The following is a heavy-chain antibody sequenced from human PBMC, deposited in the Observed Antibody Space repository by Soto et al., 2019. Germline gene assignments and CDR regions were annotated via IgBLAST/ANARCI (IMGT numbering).Heavy chain of an antibody. D-gene: IGHD6-19*01. CDR2: AHPNGNV. CDR1: GTSISSTFW. Sequence: QVQLQESGPGLVKPSGTLSLTCAVSGTSISSTFWWSWVRQPPGKGLEWIGEAHPNGNVNYNPAFARRVTISVDKSNNQLSLNLNSLTAADTAVFFCARHVGVAGTRGFDYWGQGIVVAVSS. CDR3: ARHVGVAGTRGFDY. J-gene: IGHJ4*02. V-gene: IGHV4-4*02.